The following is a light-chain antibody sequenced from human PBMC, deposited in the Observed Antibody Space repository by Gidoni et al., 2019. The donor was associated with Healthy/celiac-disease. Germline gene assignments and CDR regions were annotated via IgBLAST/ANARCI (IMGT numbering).Light chain of an antibody. CDR2: GAY. CDR3: QQYNNWPPPLT. J-gene: IGKJ4*01. Sequence: EILMTQSPATLSVTPGERATLPCRASQSVSSNLAWYQQKPGQGTRLLIYGAYTRATGIPARFSGSGSGTEFTLTSSRLQSEDFAGYYCQQYNNWPPPLTFGGGTKVEIK. V-gene: IGKV3-15*01. CDR1: QSVSSN.